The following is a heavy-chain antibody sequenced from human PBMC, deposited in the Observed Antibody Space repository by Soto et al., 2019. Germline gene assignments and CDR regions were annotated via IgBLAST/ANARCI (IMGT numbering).Heavy chain of an antibody. CDR3: ARLFNYGILRPNDFDL. Sequence: KTSETLSLTCAVYGGSFSGYYWSWIRQPPGKGLEWIGEINHSGSTNYNPSLKSRVTISVDTSKNQFSLKLSSVTAADTAVYYCARLFNYGILRPNDFDLWGQGTMCTVSS. J-gene: IGHJ3*01. D-gene: IGHD3-9*01. CDR1: GGSFSGYY. CDR2: INHSGST. V-gene: IGHV4-34*01.